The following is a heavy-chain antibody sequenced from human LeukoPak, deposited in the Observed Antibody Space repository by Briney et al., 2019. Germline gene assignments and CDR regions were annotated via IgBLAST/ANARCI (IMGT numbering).Heavy chain of an antibody. Sequence: GASLQISCKGSGRRFTTYWIGWVRRLPGKGLVWMGIIYPGGSDTRYSPSFQGQVTISADKSISTAYLQWSSLKASDTAMYYCARQGYTYGYDYWGQGTLVTVSS. CDR2: IYPGGSDT. D-gene: IGHD5-18*01. V-gene: IGHV5-51*01. CDR3: ARQGYTYGYDY. CDR1: GRRFTTYW. J-gene: IGHJ4*02.